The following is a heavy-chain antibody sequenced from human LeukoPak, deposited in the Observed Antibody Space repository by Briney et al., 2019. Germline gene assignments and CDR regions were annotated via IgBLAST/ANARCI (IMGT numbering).Heavy chain of an antibody. CDR2: ISSSGSTI. V-gene: IGHV3-48*03. D-gene: IGHD3-22*01. Sequence: GGSLRLSCAASGFTFSSYEMNWVHQAPGKGLEWVSYISSSGSTIYYADSVKGRFTISRDNAKNSLYLQMNSLRAEDTAVYYCASGMYYYDSSGYFDYWGQGTLVTVSS. J-gene: IGHJ4*02. CDR3: ASGMYYYDSSGYFDY. CDR1: GFTFSSYE.